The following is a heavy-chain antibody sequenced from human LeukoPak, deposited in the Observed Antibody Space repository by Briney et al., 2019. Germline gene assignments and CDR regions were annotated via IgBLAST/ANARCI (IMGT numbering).Heavy chain of an antibody. J-gene: IGHJ4*02. CDR3: ARGPARYSSGWYYFDS. Sequence: SETLSLTCTVSGGSISGYYWSWIRQPPGKGLEWIGYIYYSGSTKYNPSLKSRVSMSVDTSKNQFSLKLNSVTTADTAAYYCARGPARYSSGWYYFDSWGQGTLVTVCS. CDR2: IYYSGST. D-gene: IGHD6-19*01. V-gene: IGHV4-59*01. CDR1: GGSISGYY.